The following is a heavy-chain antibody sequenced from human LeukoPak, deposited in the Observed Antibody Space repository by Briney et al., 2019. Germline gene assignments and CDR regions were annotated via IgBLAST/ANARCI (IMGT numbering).Heavy chain of an antibody. J-gene: IGHJ4*02. Sequence: GGSLRLSCAASGFTFSSYWMSWVRQAPGKGLEWVANIKQDGSEKYYVDSVKGRFTISRDNAKNSLYLQMNSLRAEDTAVYYCARGLPYCGGDCYPDWGQGTLVTVSS. D-gene: IGHD2-21*02. CDR3: ARGLPYCGGDCYPD. CDR1: GFTFSSYW. V-gene: IGHV3-7*01. CDR2: IKQDGSEK.